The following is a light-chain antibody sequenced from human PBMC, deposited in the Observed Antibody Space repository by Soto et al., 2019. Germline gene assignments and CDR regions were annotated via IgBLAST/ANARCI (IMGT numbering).Light chain of an antibody. CDR2: DVS. V-gene: IGLV2-14*02. Sequence: QSALTQPASVSGSPGQSITISCTGTSSDVGSYNLVSWYQQHPGKAPKVMIYDVSNRPSGVSNRFSGSKSGNTASLTISGLQAEDEADYYCSSYTSSSPYVFGTGTQLTVL. CDR3: SSYTSSSPYV. CDR1: SSDVGSYNL. J-gene: IGLJ1*01.